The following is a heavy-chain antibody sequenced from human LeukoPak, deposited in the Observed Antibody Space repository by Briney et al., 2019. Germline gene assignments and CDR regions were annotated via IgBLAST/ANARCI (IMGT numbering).Heavy chain of an antibody. J-gene: IGHJ4*02. V-gene: IGHV3-11*06. CDR1: GFIFSDYY. CDR2: ISSTSSYT. CDR3: ANLYGDSGLDY. Sequence: GGSLRLSCAASGFIFSDYYMSWIRQAPGKGLEWVSYISSTSSYTAYADSVEGRFTISRDNAKNSLYLQMNSLRAEDTALYYCANLYGDSGLDYWGQGTLVTVSS. D-gene: IGHD4-17*01.